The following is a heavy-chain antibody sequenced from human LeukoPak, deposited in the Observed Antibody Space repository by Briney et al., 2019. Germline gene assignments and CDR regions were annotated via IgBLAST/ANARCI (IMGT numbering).Heavy chain of an antibody. CDR2: IWYDGSIK. CDR3: ARIAGTGGNCKPYYYNGLDV. CDR1: GFTFSSFG. V-gene: IGHV3-33*01. D-gene: IGHD2-8*02. J-gene: IGHJ6*02. Sequence: AGYLRLSCAASGFTFSSFGMHWVRHAPGKGLEGVADIWYDGSIKYNADCVRSRFTYTIDNSKSTMYLQMNSMRDEDTAVYYCARIAGTGGNCKPYYYNGLDVWGQGTMVTVSS.